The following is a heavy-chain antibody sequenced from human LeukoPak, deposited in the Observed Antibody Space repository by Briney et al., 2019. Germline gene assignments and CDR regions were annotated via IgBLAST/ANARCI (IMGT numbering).Heavy chain of an antibody. Sequence: PSETLSLTCAVYGGSFSGYYWSWIRQPPGKGLEWIGEINHSGSTNYNPSLKSRVTISVDTSKNQFSLKLSSVTAADTAVYYCAGSSSWSPAYYFDYWGQGTLVTVSS. V-gene: IGHV4-34*01. J-gene: IGHJ4*02. D-gene: IGHD6-13*01. CDR2: INHSGST. CDR1: GGSFSGYY. CDR3: AGSSSWSPAYYFDY.